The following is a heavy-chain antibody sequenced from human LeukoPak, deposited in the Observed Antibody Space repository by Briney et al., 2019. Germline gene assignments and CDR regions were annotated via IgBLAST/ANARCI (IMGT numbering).Heavy chain of an antibody. CDR1: GFIFHDYN. Sequence: PRGSLRLSCAVSGFIFHDYNMHWVRQAPGKGLEWVSHITWNGDSTYYVDSVKGRFTISRDTSKNFLYLHMNSLRTEDTALYYCARDRERYGSGPIRHWGQGTLVTVSS. CDR2: ITWNGDST. J-gene: IGHJ1*01. V-gene: IGHV3-43*01. CDR3: ARDRERYGSGPIRH. D-gene: IGHD2-15*01.